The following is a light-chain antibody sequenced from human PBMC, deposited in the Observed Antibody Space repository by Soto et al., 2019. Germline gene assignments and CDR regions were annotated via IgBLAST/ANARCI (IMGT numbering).Light chain of an antibody. CDR2: DAS. J-gene: IGKJ4*01. CDR1: QSISSW. CDR3: QQYYSFPLT. V-gene: IGKV1-5*01. Sequence: DIQMTQSPSTMSASVGDRVTITCRASQSISSWLAWYQQKPGKAPKLLIYDASSLESGVPSRFSGSGSGTEFTLTISSLQPDDFATYYCQQYYSFPLTFGGGTKVDIK.